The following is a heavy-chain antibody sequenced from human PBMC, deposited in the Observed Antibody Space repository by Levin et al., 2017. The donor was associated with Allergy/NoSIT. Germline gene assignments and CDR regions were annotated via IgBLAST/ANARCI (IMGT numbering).Heavy chain of an antibody. CDR3: AKRLGYSSSWYPGYFDY. CDR2: ISGSGGST. CDR1: GFTFSSYG. V-gene: IGHV3-23*01. Sequence: GGSLRLSCAASGFTFSSYGMSWVRQAPGKGLEWVSGISGSGGSTYYADSVKGRFTISRDNSKNTLYLQMNSLRAEDTAVYYCAKRLGYSSSWYPGYFDYWGQGTLVTVSS. J-gene: IGHJ4*02. D-gene: IGHD6-13*01.